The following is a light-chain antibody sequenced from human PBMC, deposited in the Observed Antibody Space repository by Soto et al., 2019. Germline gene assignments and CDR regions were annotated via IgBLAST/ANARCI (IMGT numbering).Light chain of an antibody. CDR1: QDVGKW. CDR2: GAS. J-gene: IGKJ5*01. CDR3: QQANSFPIT. Sequence: DIQLTQPPPSVSASVCDRVTITCRASQDVGKWLAWYQQKPGKAPTLLIHGASSLQSGVPPRYSGSGYGTDFTLTISSLQPEDFATYYCQQANSFPITFGQGTRLEIK. V-gene: IGKV1-12*01.